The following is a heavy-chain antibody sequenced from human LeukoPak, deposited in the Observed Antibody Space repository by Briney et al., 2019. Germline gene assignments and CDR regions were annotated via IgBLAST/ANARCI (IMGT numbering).Heavy chain of an antibody. V-gene: IGHV4-34*01. Sequence: PSETLSFTCAVYGGSFSGYYWSWIRQPPGKGLEWIGEINHSGSTNYNPSLKSRVTISVDTSKNQFSLKLSSVTAADTAVYYCARRYNNYGYYYYYMDVWGKGTTVTVSS. CDR1: GGSFSGYY. D-gene: IGHD4-11*01. CDR3: ARRYNNYGYYYYYMDV. J-gene: IGHJ6*03. CDR2: INHSGST.